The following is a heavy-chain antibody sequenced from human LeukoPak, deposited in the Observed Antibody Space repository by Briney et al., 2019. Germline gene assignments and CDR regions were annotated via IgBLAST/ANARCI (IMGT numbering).Heavy chain of an antibody. CDR3: ARDHVRFIRRRNNVFDI. J-gene: IGHJ3*02. D-gene: IGHD1-14*01. V-gene: IGHV4-39*07. Sequence: PLETLSLTRTVSGGSISSSSYYWGWIRQPPGKGMGWIGSIYYSGSTYYHPSLKSRVTISVDTSKNQFSLKLSSVTAADTAVYYCARDHVRFIRRRNNVFDIWGQGTMVTVSS. CDR1: GGSISSSSYY. CDR2: IYYSGST.